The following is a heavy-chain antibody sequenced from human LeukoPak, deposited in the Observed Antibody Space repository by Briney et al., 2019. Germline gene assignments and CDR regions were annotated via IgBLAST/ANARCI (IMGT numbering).Heavy chain of an antibody. J-gene: IGHJ4*02. D-gene: IGHD3-22*01. Sequence: SQTLSLTCTVSGGSISSGGYYWSWIRQHPGKGLEWIGYIYYGGSTYYNPSLKSRVTISVDTSKNQFSLKLSSVTAADTAVYYCARVGGGTYYYDSSGYWFDYWGQGTLVTVSS. CDR2: IYYGGST. V-gene: IGHV4-31*03. CDR3: ARVGGGTYYYDSSGYWFDY. CDR1: GGSISSGGYY.